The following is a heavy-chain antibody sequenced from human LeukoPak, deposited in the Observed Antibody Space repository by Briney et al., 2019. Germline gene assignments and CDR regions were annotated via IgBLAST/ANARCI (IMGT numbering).Heavy chain of an antibody. V-gene: IGHV3-48*03. CDR2: ISSSGSTI. Sequence: GGSLRLSCAASGFTFSSYEMNWVRQAPGKGLEWGSYISSSGSTIYYADSVKGRFTISRDNAKNSLYLQMNSLRAEDTAVYYCARKYCTNGVCYGLDAFDIWGQGTMVTVSS. CDR1: GFTFSSYE. D-gene: IGHD2-8*01. CDR3: ARKYCTNGVCYGLDAFDI. J-gene: IGHJ3*02.